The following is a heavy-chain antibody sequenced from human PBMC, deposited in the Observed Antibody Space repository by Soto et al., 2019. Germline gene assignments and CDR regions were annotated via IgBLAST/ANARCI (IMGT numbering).Heavy chain of an antibody. Sequence: SETLSLTCAVSSGPISSGNWWSWVRQPPGKGLEWIGEIHHSGSTNYNPSLKSRVTISVDESKNQFSLKVSSVTDADTAVYYCSTNWNYRLDPWGQGTLVTVS. V-gene: IGHV4-4*02. CDR2: IHHSGST. J-gene: IGHJ5*02. CDR3: STNWNYRLDP. D-gene: IGHD1-7*01. CDR1: SGPISSGNW.